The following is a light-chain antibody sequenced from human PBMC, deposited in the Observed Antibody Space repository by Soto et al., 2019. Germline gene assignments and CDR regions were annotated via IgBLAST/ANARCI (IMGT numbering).Light chain of an antibody. Sequence: EIVMTQSPATLSVSPGERATLSCRASQSVSSNLAWYQQKVGQAPRLLIYGASTRATGIPARFSGSGSGTEFTLSISSLQSEDFAVYFCQQYNDWPLSFGGGTNVEIK. V-gene: IGKV3-15*01. CDR2: GAS. CDR3: QQYNDWPLS. J-gene: IGKJ4*01. CDR1: QSVSSN.